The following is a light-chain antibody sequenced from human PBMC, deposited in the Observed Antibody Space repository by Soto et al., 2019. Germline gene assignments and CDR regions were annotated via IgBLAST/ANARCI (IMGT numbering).Light chain of an antibody. Sequence: ENVLTQSPGTLALSPGERATLSCRASQTVSSYLTWYQQRPGQAPRLLIYGASQMATGIPDRFSGSGSGTDFTLTISRLEPEDFALYYCQQYGTSPITFGQGTRLEIK. CDR1: QTVSSY. CDR2: GAS. CDR3: QQYGTSPIT. V-gene: IGKV3-20*01. J-gene: IGKJ5*01.